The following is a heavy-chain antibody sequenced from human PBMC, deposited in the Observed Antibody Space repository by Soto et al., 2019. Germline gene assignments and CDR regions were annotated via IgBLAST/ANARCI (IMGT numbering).Heavy chain of an antibody. Sequence: QVQLVQSGAEVKKPGSSVKVSCKASGGTFSSYAISWVRQAPGQGLEWMGGIIPIFGTANYAQKFQGRVTITADESTRTAYMELSSLRSDDTAVYYCALGVVLVPSTSNWFDPWGQGTLVTVSS. CDR2: IIPIFGTA. J-gene: IGHJ5*02. CDR3: ALGVVLVPSTSNWFDP. V-gene: IGHV1-69*12. CDR1: GGTFSSYA. D-gene: IGHD3-10*01.